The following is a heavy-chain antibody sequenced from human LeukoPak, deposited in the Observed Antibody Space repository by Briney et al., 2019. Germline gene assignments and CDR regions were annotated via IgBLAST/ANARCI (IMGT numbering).Heavy chain of an antibody. V-gene: IGHV3-30-3*01. Sequence: PGGSLRLSWAASGXTFSSYAMHWVRQAPGKGLEWVGVISYDGSNKYYADSVKGRFTISRDNSKNTLYLQMNSLRAEDTAVYYCAREAEGITMVRSNDYWGQGTLVTVSS. CDR1: GXTFSSYA. J-gene: IGHJ4*02. D-gene: IGHD3-10*01. CDR3: AREAEGITMVRSNDY. CDR2: ISYDGSNK.